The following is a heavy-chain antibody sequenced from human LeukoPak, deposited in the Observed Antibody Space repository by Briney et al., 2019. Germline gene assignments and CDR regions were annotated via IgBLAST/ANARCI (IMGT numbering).Heavy chain of an antibody. D-gene: IGHD1-26*01. J-gene: IGHJ4*02. V-gene: IGHV4-59*01. CDR2: IYYSGST. CDR3: ARDPGGSYLDY. Sequence: VKPSETLSLTCTVSGGSISSYYWSWIRQPPGKGLEWIGYIYYSGSTNYNPSLKSRVTISVDTSKNQFSLKLGSVTAADTAVYYCARDPGGSYLDYWGQGTLVTVSS. CDR1: GGSISSYY.